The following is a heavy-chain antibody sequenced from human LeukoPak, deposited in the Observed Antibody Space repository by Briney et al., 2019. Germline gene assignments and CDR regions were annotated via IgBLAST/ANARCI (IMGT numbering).Heavy chain of an antibody. CDR1: GYSISSGYY. CDR3: AGAQTTHYYFDF. CDR2: IYPSAIT. V-gene: IGHV4-38-2*02. D-gene: IGHD1-1*01. J-gene: IGHJ4*02. Sequence: AETLSLTCTLSGYSISSGYYWGWIRQPAGKRLEWVGRIYPSAITNYNPYTPSLEGRVTISLDTSKNQFSLILSSVTAADTALYYCAGAQTTHYYFDFWGQGTLATVSS.